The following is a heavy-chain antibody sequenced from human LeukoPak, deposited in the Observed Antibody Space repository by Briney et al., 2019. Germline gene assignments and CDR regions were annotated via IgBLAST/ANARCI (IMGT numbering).Heavy chain of an antibody. D-gene: IGHD3-9*01. J-gene: IGHJ6*03. CDR1: GFTFSTYT. CDR2: MSYDGNDK. V-gene: IGHV3-30*04. CDR3: AREGHYDILTGYSPVEYYYYYMDV. Sequence: PGGSLRLSCAASGFTFSTYTIHWVRQAPAKGLEWVAVMSYDGNDKHYAASVKGRFTISRDNSKSTVYLQMNSLRGDDTAVYYCAREGHYDILTGYSPVEYYYYYMDVWGKGTTVSVSS.